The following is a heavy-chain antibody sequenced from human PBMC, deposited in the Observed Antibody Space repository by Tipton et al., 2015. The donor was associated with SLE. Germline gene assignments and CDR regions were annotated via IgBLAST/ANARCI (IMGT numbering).Heavy chain of an antibody. CDR3: ARGGTPAAGYSWFDP. CDR2: IHYSGST. V-gene: IGHV4-59*01. CDR1: GGSISSYY. Sequence: LRLSCTVSGGSISSYYWSWIRQPPGKGLEWIGYIHYSGSTSNNPSLKSRVTISVDTSKNQFSLKLSSVTAADTAVYYCARGGTPAAGYSWFDPWGQGTLVTVSS. J-gene: IGHJ5*02. D-gene: IGHD6-13*01.